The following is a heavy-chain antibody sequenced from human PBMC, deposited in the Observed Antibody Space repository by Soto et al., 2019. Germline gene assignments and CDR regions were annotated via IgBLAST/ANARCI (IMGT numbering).Heavy chain of an antibody. CDR3: VDPYFFDY. D-gene: IGHD2-2*03. Sequence: PGGSLRLSCAASGFTFSSHWMHWVRQAPGKGLVWVSRINSDGSGTSYADSVKGRFTISRDNAKNTPYLQMNSLRAEDTALYYCVDPYFFDYWGQGTLVTVSS. V-gene: IGHV3-74*01. CDR1: GFTFSSHW. CDR2: INSDGSGT. J-gene: IGHJ4*02.